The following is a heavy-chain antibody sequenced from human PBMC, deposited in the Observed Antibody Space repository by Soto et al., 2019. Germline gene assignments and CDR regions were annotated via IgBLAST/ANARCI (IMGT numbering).Heavy chain of an antibody. D-gene: IGHD2-2*01. J-gene: IGHJ5*02. CDR1: GGSVSSGSYY. Sequence: QVQLQESGPGLVKPSETLSLTCTVSGGSVSSGSYYWSWIRQPPGKGLEWIGYIYYSGSTNYNPSLKSRVTISVDTSKNQFSLKLSSVTAADTAVYYCARVVVPAARPDWFDPWGQGTLVTVSS. CDR3: ARVVVPAARPDWFDP. V-gene: IGHV4-61*01. CDR2: IYYSGST.